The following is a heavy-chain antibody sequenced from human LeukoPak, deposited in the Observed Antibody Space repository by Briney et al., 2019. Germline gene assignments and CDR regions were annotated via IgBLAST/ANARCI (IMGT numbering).Heavy chain of an antibody. V-gene: IGHV1-69*05. Sequence: SEKVSCKASGGTFSSYAISWVRQAPGQGLEWMGGIIPIFGTANYAQKFQGRVTITTDESTSTAYMELSSLRSEDTAVYYCASYYYDSSGYEQIDYWGQGTLVTVSS. D-gene: IGHD3-22*01. CDR2: IIPIFGTA. J-gene: IGHJ4*02. CDR1: GGTFSSYA. CDR3: ASYYYDSSGYEQIDY.